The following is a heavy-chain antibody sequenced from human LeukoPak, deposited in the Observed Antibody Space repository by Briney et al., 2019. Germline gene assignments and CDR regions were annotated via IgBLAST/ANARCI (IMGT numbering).Heavy chain of an antibody. D-gene: IGHD3-9*01. CDR3: ATEYYDILTGYLRFDS. J-gene: IGHJ5*01. CDR2: INQSGST. Sequence: PSETLSLTCAVYGGSFSGYYWSWIRQPPGKGLEWIGEINQSGSTNYNPSLKSRVTISVDTSKNQFSLKLSSVTAADTAVYYCATEYYDILTGYLRFDSWGQGTLVTVSS. CDR1: GGSFSGYY. V-gene: IGHV4-34*01.